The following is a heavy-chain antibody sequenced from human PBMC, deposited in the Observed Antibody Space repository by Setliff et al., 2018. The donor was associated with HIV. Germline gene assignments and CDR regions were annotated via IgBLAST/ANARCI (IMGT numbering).Heavy chain of an antibody. V-gene: IGHV1-69*01. CDR1: GGGVSNHV. CDR3: TRGPLLAGLGPYYFDH. Sequence: VKVSCKASGGGVSNHVISWVRQAPGRGFEWMGGIIPIFGTADYAQQFKGRVTITADESTRAAYLELSSLISEDTAVYYCTRGPLLAGLGPYYFDHWGQGTLVTVSS. J-gene: IGHJ4*02. D-gene: IGHD2-21*01. CDR2: IIPIFGTA.